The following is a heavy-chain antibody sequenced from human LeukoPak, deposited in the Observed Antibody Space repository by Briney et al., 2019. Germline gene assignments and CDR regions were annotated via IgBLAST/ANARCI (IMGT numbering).Heavy chain of an antibody. CDR2: IYPGDSDT. Sequence: HGESLKISCKGSGYSFTSYWIGWVRQMPGKGLEWMGIIYPGDSDTRYSPSFQGQVTISADKSISTAYLQWGSLKASDTAMYYCARLLAVAGTGWFDPWGQGTLLTVSS. D-gene: IGHD6-19*01. V-gene: IGHV5-51*01. CDR1: GYSFTSYW. CDR3: ARLLAVAGTGWFDP. J-gene: IGHJ5*02.